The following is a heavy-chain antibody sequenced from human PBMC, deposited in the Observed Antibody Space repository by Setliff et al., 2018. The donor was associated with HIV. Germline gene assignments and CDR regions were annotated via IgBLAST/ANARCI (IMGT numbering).Heavy chain of an antibody. V-gene: IGHV4-4*02. D-gene: IGHD1-26*01. J-gene: IGHJ5*02. CDR1: GGSINSSSW. CDR3: TREYWGAPGWFDP. CDR2: IYHSGSA. Sequence: SETLSLTCGVSGGSINSSSWWSWVRQPPGKGLEWLGQIYHSGSANYNPSLTSRVAISLDKSRKQFSLKMTSVTAADTAVYYCTREYWGAPGWFDPWGQGTLVTVSS.